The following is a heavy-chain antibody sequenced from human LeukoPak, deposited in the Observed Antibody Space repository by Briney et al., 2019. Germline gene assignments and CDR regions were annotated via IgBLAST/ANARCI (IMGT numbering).Heavy chain of an antibody. D-gene: IGHD5-12*01. CDR3: ARDPGGGYGDY. V-gene: IGHV3-48*04. CDR1: GFTFSSYG. J-gene: IGHJ4*02. CDR2: ISGSGSTI. Sequence: GGSLRLSCAASGFTFSSYGMSWVRQAPGKGLEWVSAISGSGSTIYYADSVKGRFTISRDNAKNSLYLQMDSLRAEDTAVYYCARDPGGGYGDYWGQGTLATVSS.